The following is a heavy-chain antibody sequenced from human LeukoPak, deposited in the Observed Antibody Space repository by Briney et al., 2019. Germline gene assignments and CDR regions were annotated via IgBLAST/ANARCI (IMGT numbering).Heavy chain of an antibody. D-gene: IGHD3-9*01. CDR1: GGSLSGYY. V-gene: IGHV4-34*01. CDR3: ARSGSDWLWWFDP. J-gene: IGHJ5*02. Sequence: SETLSLTCAVYGGSLSGYYWSWIRQPPGKGLEWIGEINHSGSTNYNPSLKSRVTISVDTSKNQFSLKLISVTAADTAVYYCARSGSDWLWWFDPWGQGSLVTVSS. CDR2: INHSGST.